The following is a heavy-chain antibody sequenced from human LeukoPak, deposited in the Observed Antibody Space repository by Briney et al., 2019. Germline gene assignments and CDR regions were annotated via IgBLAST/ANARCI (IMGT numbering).Heavy chain of an antibody. CDR1: GGSFSGYY. CDR2: INHSGST. V-gene: IGHV4-34*01. D-gene: IGHD1-1*01. J-gene: IGHJ4*02. CDR3: ARHSLNEGYYFDY. Sequence: SETLSLTCAVYGGSFSGYYWSWIRQPPGKGLEWIGEINHSGSTNYNPSLKSRVTISVDTSKNQFSLKLNSVTAADAAVYYCARHSLNEGYYFDYWGQGALVTVSS.